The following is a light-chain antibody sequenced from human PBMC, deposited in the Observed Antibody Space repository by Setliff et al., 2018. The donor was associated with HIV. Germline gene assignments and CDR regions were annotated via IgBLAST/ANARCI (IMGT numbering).Light chain of an antibody. CDR2: DVN. Sequence: QPALTQPASVSGSPGQSITISCTGTSSDVGGYNYVSWYQQHPGKAPKLMIYDVNNRPSGVSNRFSGSKSGNTASLTISGLQAEDEADYYCSSYTSSTPLYVFGTGTKVTVL. J-gene: IGLJ1*01. CDR1: SSDVGGYNY. CDR3: SSYTSSTPLYV. V-gene: IGLV2-14*03.